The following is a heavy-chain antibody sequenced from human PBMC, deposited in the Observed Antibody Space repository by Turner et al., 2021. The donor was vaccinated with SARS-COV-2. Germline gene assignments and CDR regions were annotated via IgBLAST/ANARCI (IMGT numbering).Heavy chain of an antibody. V-gene: IGHV3-30-3*01. CDR2: ISYDGSNK. CDR1: GFTFSSYA. J-gene: IGHJ4*02. CDR3: ARGYSGSYWAPFDY. Sequence: QVQLVESGGGVVQLGRSLRLSCAASGFTFSSYAMHWARQAPGKGLEWVAVISYDGSNKYYADSVKGRFTISRDNSKNTLYLQMNSLRAEDTAVYYCARGYSGSYWAPFDYWGQGTLVTVSS. D-gene: IGHD1-26*01.